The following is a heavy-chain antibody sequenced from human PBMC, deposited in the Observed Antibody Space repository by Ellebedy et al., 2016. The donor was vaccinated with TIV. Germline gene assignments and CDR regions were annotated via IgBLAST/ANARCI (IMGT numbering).Heavy chain of an antibody. CDR3: ARDNAKMRGIYPD. J-gene: IGHJ4*02. V-gene: IGHV1-18*01. CDR1: GYTFTSYG. D-gene: IGHD2-21*01. CDR2: ISAYNGNT. Sequence: AASVKVSCKTSGYTFTSYGISWVRPAPGQGLEWMGWISAYNGNTNYAQNLQGRVTMTTDTSTSTAYMDLRSLRSDDTAVYYCARDNAKMRGIYPDWGQGTLVTVSS.